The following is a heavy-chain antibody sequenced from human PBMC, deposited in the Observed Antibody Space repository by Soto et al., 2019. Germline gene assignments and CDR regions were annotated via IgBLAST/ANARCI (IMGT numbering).Heavy chain of an antibody. D-gene: IGHD3-22*01. CDR1: GFTFSSYG. CDR3: AKGVRYYYDSSGYYPTDY. V-gene: IGHV3-30*18. Sequence: QVQLVESGGGVVQPGRSLRLSCAASGFTFSSYGMHWVRQAPGKGLEWVAVISYDGSNKYYADSVKGRFTISRDNSKNTLYLQMNSLRAEDTAVYYCAKGVRYYYDSSGYYPTDYWGQGTLVTVSS. J-gene: IGHJ4*02. CDR2: ISYDGSNK.